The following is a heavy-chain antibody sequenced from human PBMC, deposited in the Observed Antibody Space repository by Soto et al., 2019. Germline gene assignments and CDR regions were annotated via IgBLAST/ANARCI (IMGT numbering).Heavy chain of an antibody. Sequence: ASVKVSCKASGYTFTGYYMHWVRQAPGQGLEWMGWINPNSGGTNYAQKFQGRVTMTRDTSISTAYMELSRLRSDDTAVYYCAAAFTDPTLVTYYYGMDVWRQGTTVPVSS. D-gene: IGHD6-6*01. CDR1: GYTFTGYY. V-gene: IGHV1-2*02. J-gene: IGHJ6*02. CDR2: INPNSGGT. CDR3: AAAFTDPTLVTYYYGMDV.